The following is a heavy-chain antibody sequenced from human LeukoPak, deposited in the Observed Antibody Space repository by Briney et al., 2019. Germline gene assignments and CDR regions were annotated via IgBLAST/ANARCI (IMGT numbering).Heavy chain of an antibody. Sequence: SETLSLTCTVSGGSISSYYWSRIRQPPGKGLEWIGYIYYSGSTNYNPSLKSRVTISVDTSKNQFSLKLSSVTAADTAVYYCAREGDAFDIWGQGTMVTVSS. V-gene: IGHV4-59*01. J-gene: IGHJ3*02. CDR3: AREGDAFDI. CDR1: GGSISSYY. CDR2: IYYSGST.